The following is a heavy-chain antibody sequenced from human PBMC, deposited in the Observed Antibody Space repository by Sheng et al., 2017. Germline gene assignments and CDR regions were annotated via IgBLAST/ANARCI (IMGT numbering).Heavy chain of an antibody. CDR2: IYSGGST. D-gene: IGHD6-13*01. Sequence: APGKGLEWVSVIYSGGSTYYADSVKGRFTISRDNSKNTLYLQMNSLRAEDTAVYYCARDDFQLGWSSSWSFGYWGQGTLVTVSS. V-gene: IGHV3-53*05. CDR3: ARDDFQLGWSSSWSFGY. J-gene: IGHJ4*02.